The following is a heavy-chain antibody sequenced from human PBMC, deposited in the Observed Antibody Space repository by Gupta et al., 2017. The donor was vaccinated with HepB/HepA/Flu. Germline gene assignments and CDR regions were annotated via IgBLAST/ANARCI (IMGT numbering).Heavy chain of an antibody. Sequence: QVQLVESRGGVVQPGRSLRLSCAASGFTFSSYGMHWVRQAPGKGLEWVAVIWYDGSHKYYADSVKGRVTISRDNSKNTLYLQMNTLRAEDTAVYYCARDLANQFDPWGQGTLITVSS. D-gene: IGHD1-14*01. J-gene: IGHJ5*02. CDR1: GFTFSSYG. CDR2: IWYDGSHK. CDR3: ARDLANQFDP. V-gene: IGHV3-33*01.